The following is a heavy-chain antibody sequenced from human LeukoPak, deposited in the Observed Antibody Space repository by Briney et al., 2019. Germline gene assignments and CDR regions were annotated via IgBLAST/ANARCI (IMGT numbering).Heavy chain of an antibody. V-gene: IGHV3-7*01. CDR1: GFTFTTYW. D-gene: IGHD3-10*01. CDR2: INQDGTEK. CDR3: AKVAKYYYGSETYYFFEY. J-gene: IGHJ4*02. Sequence: GGSLRLSCAASGFTFTTYWMSWVRQLPGKGLEWVANINQDGTEKYYVDSVKGRFTISRDNAKNSLYLQMNSLRVEDTAVYYCAKVAKYYYGSETYYFFEYWGQGTPVTASS.